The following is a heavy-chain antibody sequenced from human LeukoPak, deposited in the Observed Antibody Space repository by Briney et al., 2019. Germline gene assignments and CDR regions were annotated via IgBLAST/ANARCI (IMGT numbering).Heavy chain of an antibody. CDR3: ARDRPIRGVITEEADY. J-gene: IGHJ4*02. D-gene: IGHD3-10*01. CDR2: ISSTSSHI. Sequence: GGSLRLSCEASGFTFSDYAMNWVRQAPGKGLEWVSSISSTSSHIYYADSMKGRFTMSRDNAKNSLYLQMNSLRAEDTAVYYCARDRPIRGVITEEADYWGQGTLVTVSS. V-gene: IGHV3-21*06. CDR1: GFTFSDYA.